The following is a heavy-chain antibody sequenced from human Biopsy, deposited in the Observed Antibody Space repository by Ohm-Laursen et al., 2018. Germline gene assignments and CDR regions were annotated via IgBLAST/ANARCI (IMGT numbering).Heavy chain of an antibody. D-gene: IGHD3-22*01. Sequence: SLRLSCAASGFTFSIYGMHWVRQAPGKGLERVAVIWYDGSNKYYADSVKGRFTISRDDPKNTLYLQMNSLRAEDTAVYYCAREGDDSSGYTPHYFDYWGQGTLVTVSS. CDR2: IWYDGSNK. J-gene: IGHJ4*02. CDR3: AREGDDSSGYTPHYFDY. CDR1: GFTFSIYG. V-gene: IGHV3-33*01.